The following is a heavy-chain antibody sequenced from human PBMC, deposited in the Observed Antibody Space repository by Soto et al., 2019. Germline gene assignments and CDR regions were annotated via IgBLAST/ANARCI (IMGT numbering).Heavy chain of an antibody. CDR1: GFTVSSNY. V-gene: IGHV3-66*01. J-gene: IGHJ1*01. CDR3: AREGTRMITFGGVIGPFQH. CDR2: IYSGGST. Sequence: EVQLVESGGGLVQPGGSLRLSCAASGFTVSSNYMSWVRQAPGKGLEWVSVIYSGGSTYYADSVKGRFTISRDNSKNKLYLQMNSLSAEDTAVYYCAREGTRMITFGGVIGPFQHWGQGTLVTVSS. D-gene: IGHD3-16*02.